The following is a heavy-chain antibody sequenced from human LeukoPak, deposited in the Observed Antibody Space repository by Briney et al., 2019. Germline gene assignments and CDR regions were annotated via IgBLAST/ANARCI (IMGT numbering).Heavy chain of an antibody. D-gene: IGHD4-23*01. CDR2: ISTSSSYI. V-gene: IGHV3-21*01. CDR1: GFTFSSYS. CDR3: ARDDYGGNFYYYYMDV. J-gene: IGHJ6*03. Sequence: PGGSLRLSCAASGFTFSSYSMNWVRQAPGKGLEWVSSISTSSSYIYYADSVKGRFTISRDNAKNSLYLQMNSLRAEDTAVYYCARDDYGGNFYYYYMDVWGKGTTVTVSS.